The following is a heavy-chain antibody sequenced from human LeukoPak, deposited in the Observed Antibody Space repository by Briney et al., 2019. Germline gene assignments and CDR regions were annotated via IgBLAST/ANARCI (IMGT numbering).Heavy chain of an antibody. D-gene: IGHD6-19*01. V-gene: IGHV1-2*02. J-gene: IGHJ4*02. CDR1: GYTFTGPY. CDR2: INPNSGGT. CDR3: ARAIGWYYLDY. Sequence: EASVKVSCKASGYTFTGPYIHWVRQAPGQELEWVGWINPNSGGTNYAQNFQGRVTMTRDTSISTAYMELSRLRSDDTAVYYCARAIGWYYLDYWGQGTLVTVSS.